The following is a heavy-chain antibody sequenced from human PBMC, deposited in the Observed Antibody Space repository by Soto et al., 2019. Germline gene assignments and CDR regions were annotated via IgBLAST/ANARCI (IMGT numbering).Heavy chain of an antibody. V-gene: IGHV3-73*01. J-gene: IGHJ4*02. CDR3: TTTKGLTVTKYYFDY. D-gene: IGHD4-17*01. CDR2: IRSKANSYAT. CDR1: GFTFSGSA. Sequence: EVQLVESGGGLVQPGGSLKLSCAASGFTFSGSAMHWVRQASGKGLEWVGRIRSKANSYATAYAASVKGRFTISRDDSKNTAYLQINSLKTEDTAVYYCTTTKGLTVTKYYFDYWGQGTLVTVSS.